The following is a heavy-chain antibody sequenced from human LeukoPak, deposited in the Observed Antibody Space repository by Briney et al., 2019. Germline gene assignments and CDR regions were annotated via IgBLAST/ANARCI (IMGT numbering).Heavy chain of an antibody. J-gene: IGHJ4*02. Sequence: AGGSRRLSCAASGFTFSSYWMHWVRQAPGKGRVWVSRINSDGSSTSYADSVKGRFTISRDNAKNTLYLQMNSLRTEDTSVYYCARDRNTVSSYENLFEYWGEGSLVTVSS. V-gene: IGHV3-74*01. D-gene: IGHD1-26*01. CDR3: ARDRNTVSSYENLFEY. CDR1: GFTFSSYW. CDR2: INSDGSST.